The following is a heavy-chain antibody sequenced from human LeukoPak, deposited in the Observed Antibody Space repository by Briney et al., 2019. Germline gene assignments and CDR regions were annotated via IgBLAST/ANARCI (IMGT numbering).Heavy chain of an antibody. Sequence: PSETLSLTCAVYGGSFSGYYWSWIRQPPGKGLEWIGEINHSGSTNYNPSLKSRVTISVDTSKNQFSLKLSSVTAADTAVYYCARGRDYDILAGYRDYWGQGTLVTVSS. CDR3: ARGRDYDILAGYRDY. D-gene: IGHD3-9*01. CDR1: GGSFSGYY. V-gene: IGHV4-34*01. CDR2: INHSGST. J-gene: IGHJ4*02.